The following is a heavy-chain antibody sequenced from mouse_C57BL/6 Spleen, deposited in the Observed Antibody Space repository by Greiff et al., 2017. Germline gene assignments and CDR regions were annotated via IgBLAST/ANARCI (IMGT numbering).Heavy chain of an antibody. CDR3: ATSQFNY. V-gene: IGHV1-50*01. Sequence: VQLQQPGAELVKPGASVKLSCKASGYTFTSYWMQWVKQRPGQGLEWIGEIDPSDSYTNYNQKFKGKATLTVDTSSSTAYMQLSSLTSEDSAVYYCATSQFNYWGQGTTLAVSS. CDR2: IDPSDSYT. CDR1: GYTFTSYW. J-gene: IGHJ2*01.